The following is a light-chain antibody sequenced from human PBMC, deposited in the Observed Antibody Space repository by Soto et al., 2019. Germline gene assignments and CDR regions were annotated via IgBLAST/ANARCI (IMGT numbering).Light chain of an antibody. CDR2: QDS. J-gene: IGLJ2*01. CDR3: QAWDSSTAGVV. CDR1: TLGDKY. V-gene: IGLV3-1*01. Sequence: SYELTQPPSVSVSPGQTASITCSGDTLGDKYACWYQQKPGQSPVLVIYQDSKRPSGIPERFSGSNSGNTATLTISGTQAMDEADYYCQAWDSSTAGVVFGGGTKVTVL.